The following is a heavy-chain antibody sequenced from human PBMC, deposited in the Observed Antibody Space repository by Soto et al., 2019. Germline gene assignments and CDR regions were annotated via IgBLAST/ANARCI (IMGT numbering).Heavy chain of an antibody. Sequence: PGGSLRLSCAASGFTFSSYAMHWVRQAPGKGLEWVAVISYDGSNKYYADSVKGRFTISRDNSKNTLYLQMNSLRAEDTAVYYCARSDVDTPLFDPWGQGTLVTVS. D-gene: IGHD5-18*01. CDR2: ISYDGSNK. CDR3: ARSDVDTPLFDP. CDR1: GFTFSSYA. J-gene: IGHJ5*02. V-gene: IGHV3-30-3*01.